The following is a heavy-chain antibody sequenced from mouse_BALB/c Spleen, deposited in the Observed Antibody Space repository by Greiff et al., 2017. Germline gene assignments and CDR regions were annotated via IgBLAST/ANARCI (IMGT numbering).Heavy chain of an antibody. CDR2: ISYSGST. CDR1: GDSITSGY. J-gene: IGHJ2*01. Sequence: EVQLQESGPSLVKPSQTLSLTCSVTGDSITSGYWNWIRKFPGNKLEYMGYISYSGSTYYNPSLKSRISITRDTSKNQYYLQLNSVTTEDTATYYCARKGSMVTHFDYWGQGTTLTVSA. CDR3: ARKGSMVTHFDY. D-gene: IGHD2-10*02. V-gene: IGHV3-8*02.